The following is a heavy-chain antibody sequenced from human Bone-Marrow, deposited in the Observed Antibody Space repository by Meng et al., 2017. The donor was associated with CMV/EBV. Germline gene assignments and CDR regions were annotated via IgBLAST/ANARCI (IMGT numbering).Heavy chain of an antibody. CDR2: IKSKTDGETT. V-gene: IGHV3-15*01. J-gene: IGHJ4*02. CDR1: GFTFSNAW. Sequence: GESLKISCAASGFTFSNAWMNWVRQAPGKGLEWVGRIKSKTDGETTDYAAPVKGRFTISRDDSKNTLYLQLNSLKTEDTAVYYCTTVSNYDLFDNWGQGTLVTVSS. CDR3: TTVSNYDLFDN. D-gene: IGHD4-11*01.